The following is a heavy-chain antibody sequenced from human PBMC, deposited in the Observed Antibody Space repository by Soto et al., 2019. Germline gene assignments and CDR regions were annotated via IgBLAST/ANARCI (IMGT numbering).Heavy chain of an antibody. Sequence: QVQLVESGGGVVQPGRSLRLSCAASGFTFSSYGMHWVRQDPGKGLEWVAVISYDGSNKYYADSVKGRFTISRDNSKNSLYLQMNTLRAEDTAVFYCAKAEQGELDYWGQGTLVTVSS. D-gene: IGHD3-16*01. J-gene: IGHJ4*02. V-gene: IGHV3-30*18. CDR1: GFTFSSYG. CDR2: ISYDGSNK. CDR3: AKAEQGELDY.